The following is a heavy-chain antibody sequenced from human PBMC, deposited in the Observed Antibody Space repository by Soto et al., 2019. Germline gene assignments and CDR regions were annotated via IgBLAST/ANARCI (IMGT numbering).Heavy chain of an antibody. CDR2: ISYDGSNK. D-gene: IGHD3-16*01. CDR1: GFTFSSYG. CDR3: AKDRDTWGDNWFDP. V-gene: IGHV3-30*18. J-gene: IGHJ5*02. Sequence: QVQLVESGGGVVQPGRSLRLSCAASGFTFSSYGMHWVRQAPGKGLEWVAVISYDGSNKYYADSVKGRFTISRDNSQNPLYLQMNSLRAGDTAVYYCAKDRDTWGDNWFDPWGQGTLVTVSS.